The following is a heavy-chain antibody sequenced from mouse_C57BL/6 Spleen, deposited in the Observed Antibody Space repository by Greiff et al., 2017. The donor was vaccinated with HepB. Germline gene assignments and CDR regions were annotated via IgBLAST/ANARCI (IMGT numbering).Heavy chain of an antibody. CDR1: GYTFTSYW. CDR3: ARWYYGSSLYAMDY. V-gene: IGHV1-64*01. D-gene: IGHD1-1*01. J-gene: IGHJ4*01. Sequence: VQLQQPGAELVKPGASVKLSCKASGYTFTSYWMHWVKQRPGQGLEWIGMIHPDGGSTNYNEKFKSKATLTVDKSSSTAYMQLSSLASEDSAVYYCARWYYGSSLYAMDYWGQGTSVTVSS. CDR2: IHPDGGST.